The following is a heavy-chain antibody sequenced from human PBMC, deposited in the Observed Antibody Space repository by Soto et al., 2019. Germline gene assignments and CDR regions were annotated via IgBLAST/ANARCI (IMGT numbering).Heavy chain of an antibody. Sequence: EVHVVESGGGLVQPGGSLRLSCEASGATFANYWMHWVRQVPGKGLVWVSRISNDGSDITYADSVKGRFTASRDNTKNMMFLQMNNLAVEDTAVYYCTSDIPPDWFASWGQGTLVTVSS. V-gene: IGHV3-74*01. CDR3: TSDIPPDWFAS. J-gene: IGHJ5*01. CDR1: GATFANYW. CDR2: ISNDGSDI. D-gene: IGHD2-21*01.